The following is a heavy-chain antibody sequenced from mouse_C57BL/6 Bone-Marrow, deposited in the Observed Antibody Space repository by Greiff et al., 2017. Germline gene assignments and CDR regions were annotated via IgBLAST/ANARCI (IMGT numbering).Heavy chain of an antibody. D-gene: IGHD1-1*01. CDR3: TTRIYYYGSSYGAMDY. CDR1: GFNIKDDY. Sequence: EVKVEESGAELVRPGASVKLSCTASGFNIKDDYMHWVKQRPEQGLEWIGWLDPENGDTEYASKFQGKVTITADTSSNTAYLQLSSLTSEDTAVYYCTTRIYYYGSSYGAMDYWGQGTSVTVSS. J-gene: IGHJ4*01. V-gene: IGHV14-4*01. CDR2: LDPENGDT.